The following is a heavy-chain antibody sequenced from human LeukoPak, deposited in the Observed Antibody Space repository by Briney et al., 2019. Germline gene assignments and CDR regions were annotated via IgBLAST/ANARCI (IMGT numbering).Heavy chain of an antibody. Sequence: PSETLSLTCSVSGGSISSSSFYWGWIRQPPGKGLEWIGSISCTGSTYYNPSLKSRVTISVDTSKNQFSLRLNYVTAADTAMYYCARHRSGWLQSSFDYWGQGALVTVSS. CDR3: ARHRSGWLQSSFDY. J-gene: IGHJ4*02. V-gene: IGHV4-39*01. CDR2: ISCTGST. D-gene: IGHD5-24*01. CDR1: GGSISSSSFY.